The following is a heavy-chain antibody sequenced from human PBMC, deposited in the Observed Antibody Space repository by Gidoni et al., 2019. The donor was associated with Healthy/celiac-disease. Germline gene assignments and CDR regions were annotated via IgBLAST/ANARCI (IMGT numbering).Heavy chain of an antibody. CDR2: ISWDGGST. CDR3: AKDKGSSTSCYDY. Sequence: EVQLVESGGVVVQTGGSLRLSCAASGCTFDDYTMHWVRQAPGKGLEWVSLISWDGGSTYYADSVKGRFTISRDNSKNSLYLQMNSLRTEDTALYYCAKDKGSSTSCYDYWGQGTLVTVSS. CDR1: GCTFDDYT. D-gene: IGHD2-2*01. J-gene: IGHJ4*02. V-gene: IGHV3-43*01.